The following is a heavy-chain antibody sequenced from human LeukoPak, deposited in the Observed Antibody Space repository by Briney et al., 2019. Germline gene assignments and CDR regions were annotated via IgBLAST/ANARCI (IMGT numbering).Heavy chain of an antibody. CDR2: ISYDGSNK. CDR3: ARAFGYSGYDYFDY. Sequence: GSLRLSCAASGFTFSSYAMHWVRQAPGKGLEWVAVISYDGSNKYYADSVKGRFTISRDNSKNTLYLQMNSLRAEDTAVYYCARAFGYSGYDYFDYWGQGTLVTVSS. CDR1: GFTFSSYA. V-gene: IGHV3-30-3*01. D-gene: IGHD5-12*01. J-gene: IGHJ4*02.